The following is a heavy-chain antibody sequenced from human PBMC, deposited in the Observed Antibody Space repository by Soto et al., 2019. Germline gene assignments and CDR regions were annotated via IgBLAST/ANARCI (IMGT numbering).Heavy chain of an antibody. CDR3: AGETGNYDILTGSYYYYYGMDV. V-gene: IGHV1-69*13. Sequence: GASVKVSCKTSGYTFTNYDINWVRQATGQGLEWMGWMNPNSGTANYAQKFQGRVTITADESTSTAYMELSSLRSEDTAVYYCAGETGNYDILTGSYYYYYGMDVWGQGTTVTVSS. CDR2: MNPNSGTA. J-gene: IGHJ6*02. CDR1: GYTFTNYD. D-gene: IGHD3-9*01.